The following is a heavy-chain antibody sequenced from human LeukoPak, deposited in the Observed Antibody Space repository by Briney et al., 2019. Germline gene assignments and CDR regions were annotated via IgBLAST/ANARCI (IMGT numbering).Heavy chain of an antibody. Sequence: GGSLRLSCAASGFTLNQYWMSGLRQATGKGVVGVTNIKYDESEKKDGRKKYYVGSVKGRFTISSDNAKNSLYLQMNSLRAEDTAGYYCARSGRGVDSFYFYMDVWGKGTTVTVSS. CDR3: ARSGRGVDSFYFYMDV. CDR2: IKYDESEKKDGRKK. J-gene: IGHJ6*03. V-gene: IGHV3-7*01. D-gene: IGHD1-1*01. CDR1: GFTLNQYW.